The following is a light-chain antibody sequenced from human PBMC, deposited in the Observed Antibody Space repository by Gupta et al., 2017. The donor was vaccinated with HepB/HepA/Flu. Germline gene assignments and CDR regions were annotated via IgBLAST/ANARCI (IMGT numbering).Light chain of an antibody. CDR2: GNN. Sequence: QSVVTQPPSVSGAPGQRVTISCNGSSSNIGAGYDVHWYQQFPETAPKLLIYGNNSRHSGVPDRFSGSKFDTSASLAITGLQADDEADYYCQSFESSLSCWVFGGGTKLTVL. J-gene: IGLJ2*01. CDR1: SSNIGAGYD. V-gene: IGLV1-40*02. CDR3: QSFESSLSCWV.